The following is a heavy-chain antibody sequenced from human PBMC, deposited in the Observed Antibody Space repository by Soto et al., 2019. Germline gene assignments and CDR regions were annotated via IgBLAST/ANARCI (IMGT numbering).Heavy chain of an antibody. CDR1: GYSFTSYW. CDR3: ARRHSSSPGYYYGMDV. CDR2: IDPSDSYT. D-gene: IGHD6-6*01. V-gene: IGHV5-10-1*01. Sequence: GESLKISCKGSGYSFTSYWISWVRQMPGKGLEWMGRIDPSDSYTNYSPSFQGHVTISADKSISTAYLQWSSLKASDTAIYYCARRHSSSPGYYYGMDVWGQGTTVTVSS. J-gene: IGHJ6*02.